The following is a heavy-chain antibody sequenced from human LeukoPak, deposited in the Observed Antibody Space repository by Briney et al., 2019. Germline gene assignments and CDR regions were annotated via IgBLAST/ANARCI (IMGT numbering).Heavy chain of an antibody. D-gene: IGHD5-12*01. CDR1: GFTFSGYW. Sequence: GGSLRLSCAASGFTFSGYWMTWVRQAPGKGLEWVANIKEDGSAKYYVDSMKGRFTISRDNAKNSLYLQINSLRAEDTAVYYCARDSPGYGGYSYWGQGTTVTVSS. V-gene: IGHV3-7*04. J-gene: IGHJ6*02. CDR3: ARDSPGYGGYSY. CDR2: IKEDGSAK.